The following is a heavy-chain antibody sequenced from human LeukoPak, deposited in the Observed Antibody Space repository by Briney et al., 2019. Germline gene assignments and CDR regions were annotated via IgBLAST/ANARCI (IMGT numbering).Heavy chain of an antibody. CDR3: AQDYYADGGYYHPYGS. CDR1: GFTFSSYA. J-gene: IGHJ5*02. V-gene: IGHV3-23*01. D-gene: IGHD3-22*01. Sequence: GGSLKLSCAASGFTFSSYAMSWVRQPPGKGLEWVSTIGGGGGDTFYADSVRGRFTVSRDNSKYTLYLQMNSLRAEDTAVYFCAQDYYADGGYYHPYGSLGQGTLVTVSS. CDR2: IGGGGGDT.